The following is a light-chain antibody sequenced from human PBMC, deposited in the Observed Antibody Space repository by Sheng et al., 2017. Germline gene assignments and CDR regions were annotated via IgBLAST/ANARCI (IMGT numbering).Light chain of an antibody. V-gene: IGKV1-9*01. Sequence: DIQMTQSPSTLSASVGDRVNIACRASQSISNLMAWFQQQPGKAPKLLIYAASTLQSGVPSRFSGSGSGTEFTLTISSLQPEDFATYYCQQLNSYPRTFGPGTKVDIK. CDR3: QQLNSYPRT. CDR2: AAS. CDR1: QSISNL. J-gene: IGKJ3*01.